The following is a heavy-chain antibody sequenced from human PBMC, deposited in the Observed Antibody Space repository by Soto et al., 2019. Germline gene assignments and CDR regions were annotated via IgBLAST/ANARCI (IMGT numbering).Heavy chain of an antibody. J-gene: IGHJ4*02. CDR3: AKYPLSPEDH. Sequence: PGGSLRLSCAASGFTVSSSYMSWVRQAPGKGLEWVSTLYAGGNTYYADSVKGRFTISRDDAKNTLYLQMNSLRADDTGVYYCAKYPLSPEDHWGQGTLVTVSS. CDR1: GFTVSSSY. CDR2: LYAGGNT. V-gene: IGHV3-66*01.